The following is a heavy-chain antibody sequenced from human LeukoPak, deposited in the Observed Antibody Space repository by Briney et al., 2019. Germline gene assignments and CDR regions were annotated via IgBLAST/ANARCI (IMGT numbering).Heavy chain of an antibody. J-gene: IGHJ4*02. Sequence: PGGSLRLSCAASGITFSSYWMHWVRQAPGKGLEWVSVIYSGGSTYYADSVKGRFTISRHNSKNTLYLQMNSLRAEDTAVYYCARGYYDSSGYVDYWGQGTLVTVSS. CDR2: IYSGGST. V-gene: IGHV3-53*04. CDR3: ARGYYDSSGYVDY. CDR1: GITFSSYW. D-gene: IGHD3-22*01.